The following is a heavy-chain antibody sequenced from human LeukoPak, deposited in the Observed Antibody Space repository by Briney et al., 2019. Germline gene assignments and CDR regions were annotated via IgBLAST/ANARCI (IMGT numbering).Heavy chain of an antibody. Sequence: ASVKVSCKASGFTFTSSAMQWVRQARGQRLEWIGWIVVGSGNTNYAQKFQERVTITRDMSTSTAYMELSSLRSEDTAVYYCAAQSVLGGAFDIWGQGTMVTVSS. D-gene: IGHD3-10*01. CDR2: IVVGSGNT. J-gene: IGHJ3*02. CDR3: AAQSVLGGAFDI. CDR1: GFTFTSSA. V-gene: IGHV1-58*02.